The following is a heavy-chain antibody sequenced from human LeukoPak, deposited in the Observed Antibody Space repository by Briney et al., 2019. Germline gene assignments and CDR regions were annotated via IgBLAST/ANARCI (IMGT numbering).Heavy chain of an antibody. V-gene: IGHV1-46*01. D-gene: IGHD4-11*01. J-gene: IGHJ6*02. CDR1: GYTFTGYY. Sequence: ASVKVSCKASGYTFTGYYMHWVRQAPGQGLEWMGIINPSGGSTSYAQKFQGRVTMTRDTSTSTVYMELSSLRSEDTAVYYCAREVTRLDYYYYGMDVWGQGTTVTVSS. CDR2: INPSGGST. CDR3: AREVTRLDYYYYGMDV.